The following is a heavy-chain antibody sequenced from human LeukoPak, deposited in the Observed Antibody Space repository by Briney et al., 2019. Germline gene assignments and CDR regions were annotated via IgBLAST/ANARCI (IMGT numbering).Heavy chain of an antibody. V-gene: IGHV3-64D*09. J-gene: IGHJ4*02. Sequence: GSLRLSCSASGFTFSSFAMFWVRQAPGKGLEYVSGISSDGGRTNYADSVKARFTIYRDNSKVTLYLQMTSLRPEDTAIYYCVKDPSGNYFYFDYWGQGTLVTVSS. CDR1: GFTFSSFA. CDR2: ISSDGGRT. D-gene: IGHD1-26*01. CDR3: VKDPSGNYFYFDY.